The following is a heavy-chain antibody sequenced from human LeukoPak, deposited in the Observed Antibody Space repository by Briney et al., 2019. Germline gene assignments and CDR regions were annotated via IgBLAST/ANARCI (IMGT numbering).Heavy chain of an antibody. CDR2: IIPILGIA. J-gene: IGHJ3*02. CDR1: GGTFSSYA. V-gene: IGHV1-69*04. CDR3: ASPLIVHAFDI. Sequence: SVKVSCKASGGTFSSYAISWVRQAPGQGLEWMGRIIPILGIANYAQKFQGRVTITADKSTSTAYMELSSLRSEDTAVYYCASPLIVHAFDIWGQGTMVTVSS. D-gene: IGHD3-22*01.